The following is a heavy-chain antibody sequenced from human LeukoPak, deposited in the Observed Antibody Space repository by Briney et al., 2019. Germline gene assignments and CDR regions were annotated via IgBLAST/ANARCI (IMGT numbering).Heavy chain of an antibody. Sequence: GGSLRLSCVASGFTFNNAWMTWVRQAPGKGLEGVGRIKSEIDTGTTDYTAPVQGRFAISRDDSKKTLYIQMLNTENTAVYYCTTVREKGVLVVWGQGTLVTVSS. D-gene: IGHD3-10*01. V-gene: IGHV3-15*01. J-gene: IGHJ4*02. CDR2: IKSEIDTGTT. CDR1: GFTFNNAW. CDR3: TTVREKGVLVV.